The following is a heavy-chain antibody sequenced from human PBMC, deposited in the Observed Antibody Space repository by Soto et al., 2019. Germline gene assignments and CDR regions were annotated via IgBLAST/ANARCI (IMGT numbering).Heavy chain of an antibody. CDR1: GFTFSTYA. D-gene: IGHD3-10*01. J-gene: IGHJ4*02. CDR2: ISGSSGGST. V-gene: IGHV3-23*01. Sequence: EVQLLESGGTLVQPGGSLRLSCAASGFTFSTYAMNWVRQAPGKGLEWVSYISGSSGGSTYYPDSVKGRLTISRDNSKNTLFLQMNSLRVEDTAVYYCATVSRFPGGLRSLFWGQGSLVTVSS. CDR3: ATVSRFPGGLRSLF.